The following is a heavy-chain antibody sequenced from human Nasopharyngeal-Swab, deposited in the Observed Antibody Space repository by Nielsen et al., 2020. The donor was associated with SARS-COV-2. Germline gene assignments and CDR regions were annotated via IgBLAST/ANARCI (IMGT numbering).Heavy chain of an antibody. CDR2: IYYSGST. Sequence: SETLSLTCTVSGGSISSGGYYWSWIRQHPGKGLEWIGYIYYSGSTYYNPSLKSRVTISVDTSENQFSLKLSSVTAADTAVYYCARESVTTNYMDVWGKGTTVTVSS. D-gene: IGHD4-11*01. CDR3: ARESVTTNYMDV. J-gene: IGHJ6*03. CDR1: GGSISSGGYY. V-gene: IGHV4-31*03.